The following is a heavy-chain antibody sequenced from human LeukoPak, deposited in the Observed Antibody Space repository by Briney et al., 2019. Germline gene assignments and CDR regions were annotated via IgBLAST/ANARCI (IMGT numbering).Heavy chain of an antibody. CDR1: GFTFSSYS. J-gene: IGHJ3*02. CDR2: ISSSSSYI. Sequence: GGSLRLSCAASGFTFSSYSMNWVRQAPGKGLEWVSSISSSSSYIYYADSVKGRFTISRDSAKNSLYLQMNSLRAEDTAVYYCARVGYCSSTSCYVSGAFDIWGQGTMVTVSS. V-gene: IGHV3-21*01. D-gene: IGHD2-2*01. CDR3: ARVGYCSSTSCYVSGAFDI.